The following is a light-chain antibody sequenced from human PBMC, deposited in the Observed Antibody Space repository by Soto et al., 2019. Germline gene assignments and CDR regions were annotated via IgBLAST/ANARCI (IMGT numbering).Light chain of an antibody. J-gene: IGKJ2*01. V-gene: IGKV3-20*01. CDR3: QQYDTSIWAYT. CDR1: QSVSSSY. Sequence: EVVLTQSPVTLSLSPGERATLSCRASQSVSSSYLAWYQQKPGQAPRLRLYGASSRATGIPDRFSGSGSGTDFTLTISRLEPEDFAVDYCQQYDTSIWAYTFGQGTKLEIK. CDR2: GAS.